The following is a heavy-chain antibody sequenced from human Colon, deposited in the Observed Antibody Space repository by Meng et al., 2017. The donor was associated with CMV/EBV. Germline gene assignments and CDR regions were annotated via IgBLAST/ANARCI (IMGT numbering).Heavy chain of an antibody. V-gene: IGHV1-2*02. CDR1: GDSFIGNY. J-gene: IGHJ4*02. D-gene: IGHD2/OR15-2a*01. CDR2: INPRSGGT. CDR3: VGLSHGAGPLGYFDL. Sequence: SVTVSCETSGDSFIGNYMHWVRQAPGQGLEWMGWINPRSGGTNYAPKFRGRVTMTSDSSINTIYMELSRLTSDDTAIFYCVGLSHGAGPLGYFDLWGQGSLVTVSS.